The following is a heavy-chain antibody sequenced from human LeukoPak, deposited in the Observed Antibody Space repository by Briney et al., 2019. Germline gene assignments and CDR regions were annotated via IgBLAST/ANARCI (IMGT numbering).Heavy chain of an antibody. CDR1: GGSISSYY. D-gene: IGHD4-23*01. CDR3: ARGQTTVVTPFDY. CDR2: IYYSGST. V-gene: IGHV4-59*01. Sequence: SETLSLTCTVSGGSISSYYWSWIRQPPGKGPEWIGYIYYSGSTNYNPSLKSRVTISVDTSKNQFSLKLSSVTAADTAVYYCARGQTTVVTPFDYWGQGTLVTVSS. J-gene: IGHJ4*02.